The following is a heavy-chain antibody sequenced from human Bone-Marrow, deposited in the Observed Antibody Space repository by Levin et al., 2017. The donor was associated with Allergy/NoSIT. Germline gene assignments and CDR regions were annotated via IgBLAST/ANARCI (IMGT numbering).Heavy chain of an antibody. J-gene: IGHJ4*02. CDR2: IYHSGST. D-gene: IGHD3-22*01. Sequence: PSQTLSLTCAVSGGSISSGGYSWSWIRQPPGKGLEWIGYIYHSGSTYYNPSLKSRVTISVDRSKNQFSLKLSSVTAADTAVYYCARAHYYDSSGYYVFDYWGQGTLVTVSS. CDR1: GGSISSGGYS. V-gene: IGHV4-30-2*01. CDR3: ARAHYYDSSGYYVFDY.